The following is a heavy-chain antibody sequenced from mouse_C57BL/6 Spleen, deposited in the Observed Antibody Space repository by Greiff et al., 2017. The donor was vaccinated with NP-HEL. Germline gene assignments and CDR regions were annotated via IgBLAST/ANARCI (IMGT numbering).Heavy chain of an antibody. CDR1: GYSFTGYY. CDR3: AREDYFDY. Sequence: EVQLQQSGPELVKPGASVKISCKASGYSFTGYYMNWVKQSPEKSLEWIGEINPSTGGTTYNQKFQAKATLTVDKSSSTAYMQLKSLTSEDSAVYYCAREDYFDYWGQGTTLTVSS. V-gene: IGHV1-42*01. J-gene: IGHJ2*01. CDR2: INPSTGGT.